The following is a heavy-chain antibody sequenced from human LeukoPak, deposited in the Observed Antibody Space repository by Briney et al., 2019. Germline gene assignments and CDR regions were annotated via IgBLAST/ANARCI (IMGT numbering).Heavy chain of an antibody. CDR2: IYYTGNT. Sequence: SETLSLTCTVSGGSLSSSSHYWGWIRQPPGKGLEWIASIYYTGNTYHNPSLKSRDTISADTSKNQFSLQLSSVTAADSAVYFCARLIVATTDFDYWGQGTLVTVSS. CDR3: ARLIVATTDFDY. V-gene: IGHV4-39*01. J-gene: IGHJ4*02. D-gene: IGHD5-12*01. CDR1: GGSLSSSSHY.